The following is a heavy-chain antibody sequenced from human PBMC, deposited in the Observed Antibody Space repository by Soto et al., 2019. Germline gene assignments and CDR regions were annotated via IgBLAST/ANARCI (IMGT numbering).Heavy chain of an antibody. CDR1: GGTFSGYA. V-gene: IGHV1-69*01. CDR2: IIPMFGTS. J-gene: IGHJ4*02. Sequence: QVQLVQSGAEVKKPGSSVKVSCKASGGTFSGYAISWVRQAPGHGLEWMGEIIPMFGTSNYAQKFQGRVTITADESTSTAYMELSSLRSEDTAVYYRARGSCSSTSCYKEYYFDLWGQGTLVTVSS. CDR3: ARGSCSSTSCYKEYYFDL. D-gene: IGHD2-2*02.